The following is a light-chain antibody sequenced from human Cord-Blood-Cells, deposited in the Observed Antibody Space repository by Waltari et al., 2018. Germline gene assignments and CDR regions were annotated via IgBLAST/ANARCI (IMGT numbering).Light chain of an antibody. CDR3: NSRDSSGNHYV. CDR2: GKN. J-gene: IGLJ1*01. V-gene: IGLV3-19*01. CDR1: SLRSYY. Sequence: SSELTQDPAVSVALGQTVRITCQGDSLRSYYASWYQQKPGQAPVLVIYGKNNLPSGIPYRFSGSSSGNTASLTITGAQAEDEADYYCNSRDSSGNHYVFGTGTKVTVL.